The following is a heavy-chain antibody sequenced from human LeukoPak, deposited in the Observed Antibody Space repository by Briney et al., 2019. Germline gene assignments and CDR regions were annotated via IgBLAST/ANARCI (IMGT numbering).Heavy chain of an antibody. J-gene: IGHJ3*02. CDR2: ISYDGSSK. CDR3: ARARSSYGYGDAFDI. Sequence: GRSLRLSCAASGFTFSTYAMHWGRQAPGKVLEWVAVISYDGSSKYYADSVKGRFTISRDNSKNTLYLQMNSLGAEDTAVYYCARARSSYGYGDAFDIWGQGTMVTVSS. D-gene: IGHD5-18*01. CDR1: GFTFSTYA. V-gene: IGHV3-30*04.